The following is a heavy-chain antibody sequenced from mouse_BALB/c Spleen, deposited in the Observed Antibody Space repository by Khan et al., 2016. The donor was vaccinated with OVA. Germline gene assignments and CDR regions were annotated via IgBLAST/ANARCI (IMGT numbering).Heavy chain of an antibody. J-gene: IGHJ4*01. Sequence: EVELVESGGGLVQPGGSRKLSCAASGFTFSDYGMAWVRQAPGKGPEWVAFISNLAYSIYYADTVTGRFTISRENAKNTLYLEMSTLRSEDTAMYYCARSWAIAYWGQGTSVTVSS. V-gene: IGHV5-15*02. CDR1: GFTFSDYG. CDR3: ARSWAIAY. CDR2: ISNLAYSI.